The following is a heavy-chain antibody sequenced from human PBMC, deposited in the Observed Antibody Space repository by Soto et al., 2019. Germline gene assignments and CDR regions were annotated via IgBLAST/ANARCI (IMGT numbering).Heavy chain of an antibody. J-gene: IGHJ4*02. V-gene: IGHV1-69*02. CDR2: IIPILGIA. CDR3: ARGPPSIHGGCGPSDIDY. Sequence: QVQLVQSGAEVKKPGSSVKVSCKASGGTFSSYTISWVRQAPGQGLEWMGRIIPILGIANSAQKFQGRVTITADKSTSTAYMELSSLRSEDTAVYYCARGPPSIHGGCGPSDIDYWGQGTLVTVSS. CDR1: GGTFSSYT. D-gene: IGHD1-26*01.